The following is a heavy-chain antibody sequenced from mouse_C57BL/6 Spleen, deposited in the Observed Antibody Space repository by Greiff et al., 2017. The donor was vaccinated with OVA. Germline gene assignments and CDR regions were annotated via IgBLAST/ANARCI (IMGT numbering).Heavy chain of an antibody. Sequence: QVQLQQPGAELVRPGSSVKLSCKASGYTFTSYWMDWVKQRPGQGLEWIGNIYPSDSETHYNQKFKDKATLTVDKSSSTAYMQLSSLTSEDSAVYYCARQEYYYGSSYWYFDVWGTGTTVTVSS. D-gene: IGHD1-1*01. CDR2: IYPSDSET. CDR1: GYTFTSYW. V-gene: IGHV1-61*01. CDR3: ARQEYYYGSSYWYFDV. J-gene: IGHJ1*03.